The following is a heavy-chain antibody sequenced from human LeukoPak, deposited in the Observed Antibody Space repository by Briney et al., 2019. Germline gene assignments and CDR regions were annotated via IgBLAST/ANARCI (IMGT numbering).Heavy chain of an antibody. CDR3: AKDLYSSSWYDRMGFDP. Sequence: GGSLRLSCVASGFTFDDYAMHWVRQAPGKGLEWVSGISWNSGSIGYADSVKGRFTISRDNAKNSLYLQMNSLRAEDTALYYCAKDLYSSSWYDRMGFDPWGQGTLVTVSS. CDR2: ISWNSGSI. V-gene: IGHV3-9*01. D-gene: IGHD6-13*01. J-gene: IGHJ5*02. CDR1: GFTFDDYA.